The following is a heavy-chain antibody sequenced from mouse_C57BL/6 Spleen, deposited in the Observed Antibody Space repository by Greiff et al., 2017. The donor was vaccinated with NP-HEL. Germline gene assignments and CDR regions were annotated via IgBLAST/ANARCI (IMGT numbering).Heavy chain of an antibody. D-gene: IGHD1-1*01. CDR1: GYTFTSYW. Sequence: QVQLKQPGAELVKPGASVKMSCKASGYTFTSYWITWVKQRPGQGLEWIGDIYPGSGSTNYNEKFKSKATLTVDTSSSTAYMQLSSLTSEDSAVYYCERSTYYYDEDYAMDYWGQGTSVTVSS. CDR3: ERSTYYYDEDYAMDY. J-gene: IGHJ4*01. V-gene: IGHV1-55*01. CDR2: IYPGSGST.